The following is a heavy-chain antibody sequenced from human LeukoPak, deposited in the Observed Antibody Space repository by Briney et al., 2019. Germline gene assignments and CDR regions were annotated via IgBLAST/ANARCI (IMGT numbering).Heavy chain of an antibody. CDR1: GYTFDENH. CDR3: ARAGDESTGHYDSLHF. CDR2: INPKSGAT. Sequence: ASVKVSCKASGYTFDENHIHWVRQAPGQGPEWMGWINPKSGATDSAQQFQGRLTMTRDTSIGTASMDLSGLRLDDTGIDYRARAGDESTGHYDSLHFWGQGTMVTVSS. D-gene: IGHD2-8*02. J-gene: IGHJ3*01. V-gene: IGHV1-2*02.